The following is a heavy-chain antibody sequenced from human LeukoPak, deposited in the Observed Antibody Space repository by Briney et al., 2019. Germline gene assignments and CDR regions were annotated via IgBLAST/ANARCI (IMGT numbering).Heavy chain of an antibody. CDR2: ISAYNGNT. CDR3: ASKYCSSTSCYYAY. D-gene: IGHD2-2*01. V-gene: IGHV1-18*01. Sequence: ASVKVSCKASGYTFTSYGISWVRQAPGQGLEWMGWISAYNGNTNYAQKLQGRVTMTTDTSTSTAYMELSRLRSDDTAVYYCASKYCSSTSCYYAYWGQGTLVTVSS. J-gene: IGHJ4*02. CDR1: GYTFTSYG.